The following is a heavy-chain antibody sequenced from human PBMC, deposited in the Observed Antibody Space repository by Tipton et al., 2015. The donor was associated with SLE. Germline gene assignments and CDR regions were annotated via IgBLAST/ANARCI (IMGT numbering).Heavy chain of an antibody. CDR3: ARDFGRDFWSGYFD. CDR2: IYYSGST. D-gene: IGHD3-3*01. CDR1: GGSISGYY. J-gene: IGHJ4*02. V-gene: IGHV4-59*01. Sequence: TLSLTCAVSGGSISGYYWSWIRQPPGKGLEWIGYIYYSGSTNYNPSLKSRVTISVDTSKNQFSLKLSSVTAADTAVYYCARDFGRDFWSGYFDWGQGTLVTVSS.